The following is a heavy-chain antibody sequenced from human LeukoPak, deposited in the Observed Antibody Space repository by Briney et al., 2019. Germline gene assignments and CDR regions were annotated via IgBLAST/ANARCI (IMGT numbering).Heavy chain of an antibody. D-gene: IGHD6-13*01. CDR3: ARGDAAGPGWHMDV. V-gene: IGHV4-61*02. Sequence: SETLSLTCAVTGGSISSGSYYWSWIRQPAGKGLEWIGRIYTSGSTNYNPSLKSRVTISVDTSKNQFSLKLSSVTAADTAVYYCARGDAAGPGWHMDVWGKGTTVTISS. CDR1: GGSISSGSYY. CDR2: IYTSGST. J-gene: IGHJ6*03.